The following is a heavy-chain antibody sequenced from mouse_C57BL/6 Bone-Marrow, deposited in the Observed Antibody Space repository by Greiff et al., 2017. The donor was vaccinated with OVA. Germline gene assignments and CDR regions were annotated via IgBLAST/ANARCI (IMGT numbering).Heavy chain of an antibody. J-gene: IGHJ1*03. V-gene: IGHV1-75*01. CDR3: ARLYYYGSSPYWYFDG. CDR1: GYTFTDYY. CDR2: IFPGSGST. D-gene: IGHD1-1*01. Sequence: QVQLQQSGPELVKPGASVKISCKASGYTFTDYYINWVKQRPGQGLEWIGWIFPGSGSTYYNEKFKGKATLTVDKSSSTAYMLLSSLTSEDAAVYCCARLYYYGSSPYWYFDGWGTGTTVTVSS.